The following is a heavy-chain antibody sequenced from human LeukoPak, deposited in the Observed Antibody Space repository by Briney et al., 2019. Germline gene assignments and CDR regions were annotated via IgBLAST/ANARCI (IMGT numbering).Heavy chain of an antibody. CDR2: ISAYNGNT. CDR1: GYTFTSYG. V-gene: IGHV1-18*01. D-gene: IGHD3-16*02. Sequence: ASVKVSCKASGYTFTSYGISWVRQAPGQGLEWMGWISAYNGNTNYVEKLRGRVTMTTDRSTATAYMELRSLTSDDTAMYYCAGGPFYDTVGGSYRPLDYWGQGTPITVSS. J-gene: IGHJ4*02. CDR3: AGGPFYDTVGGSYRPLDY.